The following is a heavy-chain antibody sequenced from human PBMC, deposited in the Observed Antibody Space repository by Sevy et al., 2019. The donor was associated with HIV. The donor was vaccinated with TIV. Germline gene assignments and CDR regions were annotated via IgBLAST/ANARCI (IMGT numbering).Heavy chain of an antibody. Sequence: GGSLRLSCAASGFTFSSYDMHWVRQVTGQGLEWVSGIGIAGDKYYPGSVKGRFTISRENARNSLDLQMNSLRDGDTAVYYCVRGNNLGELGYWFDPWGQGTLVTVSS. CDR1: GFTFSSYD. V-gene: IGHV3-13*01. CDR3: VRGNNLGELGYWFDP. D-gene: IGHD3-10*01. J-gene: IGHJ5*02. CDR2: IGIAGDK.